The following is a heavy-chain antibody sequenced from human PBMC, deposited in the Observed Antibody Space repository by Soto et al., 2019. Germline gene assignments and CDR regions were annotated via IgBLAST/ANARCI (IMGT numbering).Heavy chain of an antibody. CDR2: INSDGTST. CDR3: VRENYDSSGGN. CDR1: GFTFSSYW. V-gene: IGHV3-74*01. J-gene: IGHJ4*02. Sequence: EVQLVESGGGLVQPGGSLRLSCAASGFTFSSYWMHWVRQAPGKGLVWVSCINSDGTSTTYADSVKGRFTISRDNAKNMLYMQMNSLRAEDTAVYYCVRENYDSSGGNWGQGTLVTVSS. D-gene: IGHD3-22*01.